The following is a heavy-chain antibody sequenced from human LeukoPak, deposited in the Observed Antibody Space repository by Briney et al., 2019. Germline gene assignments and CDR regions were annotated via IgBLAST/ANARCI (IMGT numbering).Heavy chain of an antibody. CDR1: GFTFSDYY. Sequence: PGGSLRLSCAASGFTFSDYYMSWIRQAPGKGLEWVSYISRSGSTIYYADFVKGRFTISRDNAKNSLHLQMNSLRVEDTAVYYCARVRSGYYHDAFDIWGQGTMVTVSS. D-gene: IGHD3-22*01. J-gene: IGHJ3*02. CDR2: ISRSGSTI. CDR3: ARVRSGYYHDAFDI. V-gene: IGHV3-11*04.